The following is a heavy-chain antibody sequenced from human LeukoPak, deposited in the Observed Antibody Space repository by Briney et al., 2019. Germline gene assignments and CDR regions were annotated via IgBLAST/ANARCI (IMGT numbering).Heavy chain of an antibody. CDR2: IDHSGST. J-gene: IGHJ4*02. CDR1: GYSISSGHY. V-gene: IGHV4-38-2*02. Sequence: SETLSLTCSVSGYSISSGHYWGWIRQPPGKGLEWIGSIDHSGSTYYNPSLKSRVTISVDTSKNQFSLKLSSVTAADTAVYYCARETYSSSWGREIDYWGQGTLVTVSS. CDR3: ARETYSSSWGREIDY. D-gene: IGHD6-13*01.